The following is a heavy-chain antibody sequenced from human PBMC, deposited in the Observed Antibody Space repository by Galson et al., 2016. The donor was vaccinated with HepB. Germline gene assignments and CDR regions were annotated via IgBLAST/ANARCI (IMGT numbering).Heavy chain of an antibody. J-gene: IGHJ6*02. V-gene: IGHV5-51*01. D-gene: IGHD3-3*01. CDR3: ASSLTGSSDFWGAIYNKYAMDC. CDR1: GYTFDSYW. CDR2: IYPGDFDI. Sequence: QSGAEVKKPGESLKISCRGSGYTFDSYWIGWVRQMPGKGLEWMAIIYPGDFDIRYSPSFQGQVTISVDKSISTAYLQWSSLTASDTAMCYCASSLTGSSDFWGAIYNKYAMDCWGQGTTVIVS.